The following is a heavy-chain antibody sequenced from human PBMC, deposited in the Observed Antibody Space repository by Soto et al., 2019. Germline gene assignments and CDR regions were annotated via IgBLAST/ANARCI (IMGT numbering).Heavy chain of an antibody. Sequence: SETLSLTCTVSGGSINTFYWSWVRQPAGKGLEWIGRIFSSGSTSFNPSLESRVAMSVDTSKNHFSLNLSSVTAADMAVYYCAREGSYSAPNFANGIQLWSFDFWGQGALVTVSS. CDR2: IFSSGST. J-gene: IGHJ4*02. CDR3: AREGSYSAPNFANGIQLWSFDF. CDR1: GGSINTFY. D-gene: IGHD5-18*01. V-gene: IGHV4-4*07.